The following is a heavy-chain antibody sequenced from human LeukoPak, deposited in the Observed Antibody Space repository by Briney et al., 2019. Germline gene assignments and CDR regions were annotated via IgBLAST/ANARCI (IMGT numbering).Heavy chain of an antibody. CDR1: GGSFSDYN. V-gene: IGHV4-34*01. J-gene: IGHJ4*02. CDR3: ARGLDLEGLDS. Sequence: NASDTLSLTCGVYGGSFSDYNWSWLRQSPEKGLEWIGEINDSGTTHYNPSLQSRVTISVDTANHQFSLGLNSLTAADTAVYFCARGLDLEGLDSWGPGTLVTVSS. D-gene: IGHD1-1*01. CDR2: INDSGTT.